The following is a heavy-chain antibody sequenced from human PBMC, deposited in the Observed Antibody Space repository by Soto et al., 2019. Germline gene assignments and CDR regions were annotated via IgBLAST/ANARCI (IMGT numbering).Heavy chain of an antibody. V-gene: IGHV3-23*01. D-gene: IGHD4-17*01. J-gene: IGHJ4*02. CDR2: LSGGGSNT. Sequence: GGSLRLSCAASGFCFSTYSMAWVRQTPGKGLAWVSGLSGGGSNTFYADSVQGRFTISVDNSKNTVYLQMNSLRVEDTAVYYCARWDGYGDVWGQGTLVTVSS. CDR3: ARWDGYGDV. CDR1: GFCFSTYS.